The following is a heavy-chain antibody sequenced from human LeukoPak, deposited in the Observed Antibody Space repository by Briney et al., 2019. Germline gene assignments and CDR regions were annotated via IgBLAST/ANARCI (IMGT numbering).Heavy chain of an antibody. CDR2: ISYDGSNK. D-gene: IGHD2-15*01. CDR3: ARDSVVVAAMGAFDI. V-gene: IGHV3-30*04. CDR1: GFTFSSYA. J-gene: IGHJ3*02. Sequence: PGGSLRLSCAASGFTFSSYAMHWVRQAPGKGLEWVGVISYDGSNKYYADSVKGRFTISRDNSKNTLYLQMDSLRAEDTAVYYCARDSVVVAAMGAFDIWGQGTMVTVSS.